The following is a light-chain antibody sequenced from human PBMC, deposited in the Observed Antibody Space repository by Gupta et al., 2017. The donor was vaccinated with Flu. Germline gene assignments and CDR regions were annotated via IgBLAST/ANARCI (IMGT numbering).Light chain of an antibody. CDR2: GAS. Sequence: ETVLTQSPGTLSLSPGERATLSCRASQRVSSDYVAWYQQKPGQAPRLLIYGASRRATNIPDRFSGSGSGTEFSLTISRLEPEDFAVYHCQQYGTLFWTFGQGTKVEMK. J-gene: IGKJ1*01. V-gene: IGKV3-20*01. CDR3: QQYGTLFWT. CDR1: QRVSSDY.